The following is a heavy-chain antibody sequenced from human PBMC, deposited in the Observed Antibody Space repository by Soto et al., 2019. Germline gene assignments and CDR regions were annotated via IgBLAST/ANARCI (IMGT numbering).Heavy chain of an antibody. D-gene: IGHD3-22*01. CDR2: IKSKTDGGTT. J-gene: IGHJ4*02. Sequence: GSLRLSCAASGFTFSNAWMNWVRQAPGKGLEWVGRIKSKTDGGTTDYAAPVKGRFTISRDDSKNKLYLQMNILKTEDTALHYCTTEAGYYYDSSGYYTFDYWGQGTLVTVSS. V-gene: IGHV3-15*07. CDR1: GFTFSNAW. CDR3: TTEAGYYYDSSGYYTFDY.